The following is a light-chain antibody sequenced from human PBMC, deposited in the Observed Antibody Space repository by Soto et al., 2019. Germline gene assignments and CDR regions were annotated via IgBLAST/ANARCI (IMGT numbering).Light chain of an antibody. V-gene: IGLV2-14*01. J-gene: IGLJ3*02. Sequence: LTQPHSVSESPGKTVTISCTRSSGSIASNYVQWYQQHPGKAPKLVIYEVRNRPSGISNRFSASKSGNTASLTISGLQAEDEADYYCTSYTSNTTWVFGGGTKLTVL. CDR1: SSGSIASNY. CDR2: EVR. CDR3: TSYTSNTTWV.